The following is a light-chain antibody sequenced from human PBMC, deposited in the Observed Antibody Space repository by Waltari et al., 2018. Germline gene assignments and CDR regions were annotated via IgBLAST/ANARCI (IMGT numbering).Light chain of an antibody. V-gene: IGKV1-39*01. Sequence: DIQMTQSPSSLSASVGDRVTITCRASQSISSYLNWYQQKPGKDPKLLIYAASSLQSWVPSKFSGSRSGTDFTLTISSLQHEDFATYYCQQSYSTPYTFGQGTKLEIK. CDR3: QQSYSTPYT. J-gene: IGKJ2*01. CDR2: AAS. CDR1: QSISSY.